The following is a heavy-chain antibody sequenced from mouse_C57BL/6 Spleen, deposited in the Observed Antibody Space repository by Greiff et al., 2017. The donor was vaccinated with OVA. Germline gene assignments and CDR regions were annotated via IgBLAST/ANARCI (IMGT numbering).Heavy chain of an antibody. CDR1: GYTFTSYW. CDR3: AGSAANYYGSSAYYFDY. J-gene: IGHJ2*01. V-gene: IGHV1-52*01. CDR2: IDPSDSET. Sequence: VQLQQPGAELVRPGSSVKLSCKASGYTFTSYWMHWVKQRPIQGLEWIGNIDPSDSETQYNQKFKDKATLTVDKSSSTAYMQLSSLTSAGSAVXYCAGSAANYYGSSAYYFDYWGQGTTLTVSS. D-gene: IGHD1-1*01.